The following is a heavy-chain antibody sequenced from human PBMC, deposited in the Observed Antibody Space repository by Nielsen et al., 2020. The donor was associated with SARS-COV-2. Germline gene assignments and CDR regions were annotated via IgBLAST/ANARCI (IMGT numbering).Heavy chain of an antibody. CDR2: INHSGST. Sequence: SETLSLTCAVYGGSFSGYYWSWIRQPPGKGLEWIGEINHSGSTNYNPSLKSRVTISLDTSKNQFSLKLSSVTAADTAVYYCARVYYYGSGRPGGYYYMDVWGKGTTVTVSS. CDR1: GGSFSGYY. CDR3: ARVYYYGSGRPGGYYYMDV. D-gene: IGHD3-10*01. V-gene: IGHV4-34*01. J-gene: IGHJ6*03.